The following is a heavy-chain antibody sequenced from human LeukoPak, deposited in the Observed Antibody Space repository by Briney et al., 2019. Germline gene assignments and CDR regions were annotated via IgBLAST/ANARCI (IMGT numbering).Heavy chain of an antibody. Sequence: SETLSLTCTVSGGSISSSAYYWGWIRQPPGKGLEWIGTISYSGSTYFNPSLKSRVAISVDTSKNHFSLKWTSVTAADTAIYYCARHGIHDYGDFFDSWGQGNLVTVSS. D-gene: IGHD4-17*01. CDR2: ISYSGST. CDR3: ARHGIHDYGDFFDS. J-gene: IGHJ4*02. CDR1: GGSISSSAYY. V-gene: IGHV4-39*01.